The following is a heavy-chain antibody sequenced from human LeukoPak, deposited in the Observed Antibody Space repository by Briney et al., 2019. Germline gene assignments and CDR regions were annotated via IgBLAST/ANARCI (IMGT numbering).Heavy chain of an antibody. V-gene: IGHV3-33*01. CDR3: ARGSGSYPLPFDY. Sequence: GGSLRLSCAASGFTFSSYGMHWVRQAPGKGLEWVAVIWYDGSNKYYADSVKGRFTISRDNSKNTLYLQMNSLSAADTAVYYCARGSGSYPLPFDYWGQGTLVTVSS. CDR1: GFTFSSYG. D-gene: IGHD1-26*01. CDR2: IWYDGSNK. J-gene: IGHJ4*02.